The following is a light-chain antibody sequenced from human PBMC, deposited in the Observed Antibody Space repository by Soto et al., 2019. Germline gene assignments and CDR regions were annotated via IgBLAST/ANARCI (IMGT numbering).Light chain of an antibody. V-gene: IGKV2-24*01. Sequence: DIVMTQSPLSLPVTPGEPASISCSSSQTLLHSNGDTYLNWIQQRPGQPPRLLIYKVSKRFSGVPDRFSGSGAGTDFTLKISRVEAEDVGIYYCMQPTQFPLTFGGGTKVDIK. J-gene: IGKJ4*01. CDR2: KVS. CDR3: MQPTQFPLT. CDR1: QTLLHSNGDTY.